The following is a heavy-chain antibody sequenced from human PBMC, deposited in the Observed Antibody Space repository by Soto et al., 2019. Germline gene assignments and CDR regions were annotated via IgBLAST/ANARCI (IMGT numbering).Heavy chain of an antibody. Sequence: GGSLRLSCKTSGFTFTNFDLSWVRQAPGKGLEWVANIKQDGSEKYYVDSVKGRFTISRDNAKNSLYLQMNSLRAEDTAVYYCARDQAARPDWFDPWGQGTLVTVSS. CDR2: IKQDGSEK. V-gene: IGHV3-7*03. D-gene: IGHD6-6*01. CDR3: ARDQAARPDWFDP. J-gene: IGHJ5*02. CDR1: GFTFTNFD.